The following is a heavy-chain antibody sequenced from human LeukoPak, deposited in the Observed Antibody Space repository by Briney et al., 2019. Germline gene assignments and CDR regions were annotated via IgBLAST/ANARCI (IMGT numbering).Heavy chain of an antibody. CDR3: AKDPPILRWSFDY. J-gene: IGHJ4*02. CDR1: GLTFITFA. CDR2: ITGGGGTT. V-gene: IGHV3-23*01. Sequence: GGSRSLSCGASGLTFITFAMSWVRRTTGKGLEGVSAITGGGGTTYYADSVKGRFTISRDNSKNTLYLQMNSLRAEDTAVYYCAKDPPILRWSFDYWGQGTLVTVSS. D-gene: IGHD4-23*01.